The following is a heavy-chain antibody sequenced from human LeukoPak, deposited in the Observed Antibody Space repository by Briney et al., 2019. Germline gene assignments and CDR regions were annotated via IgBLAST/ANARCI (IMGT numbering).Heavy chain of an antibody. J-gene: IGHJ3*02. Sequence: GGALRLSCAASGFIFSSNYISWGRQAPGKGLGWVSVIYSGGRTYYADSVKGRFTISRDNSRNTLYLQMNSLRAEDTAVYYCARGLGRELDGAFDIWGQGTMVTVSS. CDR3: ARGLGRELDGAFDI. V-gene: IGHV3-53*01. CDR1: GFIFSSNY. D-gene: IGHD3-10*01. CDR2: IYSGGRT.